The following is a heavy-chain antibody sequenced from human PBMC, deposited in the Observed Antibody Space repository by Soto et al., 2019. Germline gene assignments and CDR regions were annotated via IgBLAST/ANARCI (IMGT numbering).Heavy chain of an antibody. CDR1: GGTFSSYT. D-gene: IGHD6-6*01. CDR2: IIPILSIA. J-gene: IGHJ4*02. V-gene: IGHV1-69*02. CDR3: VLSSIAARLDY. Sequence: ASVKVSCKASGGTFSSYTISWVRQAPGQGLEWMGRIIPILSIANYAQKFQGRVTITADKSTSTAYMELSSLRSEDTAVYYCVLSSIAARLDYWGQGTLVTVSS.